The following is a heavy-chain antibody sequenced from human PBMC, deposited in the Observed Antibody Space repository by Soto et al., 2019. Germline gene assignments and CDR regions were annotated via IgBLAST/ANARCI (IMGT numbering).Heavy chain of an antibody. J-gene: IGHJ4*02. CDR1: GGSISSSSYY. D-gene: IGHD5-18*01. CDR3: AKDPWIQLSYYFDF. V-gene: IGHV4-39*01. CDR2: IYYSGST. Sequence: SETLSLTCTVSGGSISSSSYYWGWIRQPPGKGLEWIGSIYYSGSTYYNPSLKSRVTISVDTSKNQFSLKLSSVTAADTAVYYCAKDPWIQLSYYFDFWGPGTLVTVSS.